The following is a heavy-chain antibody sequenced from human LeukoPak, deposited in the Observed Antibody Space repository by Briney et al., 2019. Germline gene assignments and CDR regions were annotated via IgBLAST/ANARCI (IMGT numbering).Heavy chain of an antibody. J-gene: IGHJ4*02. Sequence: GASVKVSCKASGYTLTGYYIHWVRQAPGQGLEWMGWINPYTGDTNSAQKFQGRVTMTRDTSISTAYMELSRLTSDDSAVYYCARGYYYDSSGRTIYYFDYWGQGTLVTVSS. V-gene: IGHV1-2*02. CDR3: ARGYYYDSSGRTIYYFDY. CDR2: INPYTGDT. CDR1: GYTLTGYY. D-gene: IGHD3-22*01.